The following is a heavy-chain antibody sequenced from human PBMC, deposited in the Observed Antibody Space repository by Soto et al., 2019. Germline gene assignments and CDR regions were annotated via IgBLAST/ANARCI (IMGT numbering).Heavy chain of an antibody. CDR2: IVVGSGNT. V-gene: IGHV1-58*02. J-gene: IGHJ5*02. D-gene: IGHD3-3*01. CDR1: GFTFTSSA. CDR3: AADPQSYDFSSIWFDP. Sequence: SVKVSCKASGFTFTSSAMQWVRQARGQRLEWIGWIVVGSGNTNYAQKFQERVTITRDMSTSTAYMELSSLRSEDTAVYYCAADPQSYDFSSIWFDPWGQGTLVTVSS.